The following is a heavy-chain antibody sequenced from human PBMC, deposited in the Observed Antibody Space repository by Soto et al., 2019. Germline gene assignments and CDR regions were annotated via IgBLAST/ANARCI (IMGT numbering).Heavy chain of an antibody. V-gene: IGHV3-23*01. J-gene: IGHJ3*02. CDR2: ISGSGGST. Sequence: GGSLRLSCAASGFTFSSYAMSWVRQAPGKGLEWVSAISGSGGSTYYADSVKGRFTISRDNSENTLYLQMNSLRAEDTAVYYCAKARVVPAAIPPLDAFDIWGQGTMVTVSS. D-gene: IGHD2-2*01. CDR1: GFTFSSYA. CDR3: AKARVVPAAIPPLDAFDI.